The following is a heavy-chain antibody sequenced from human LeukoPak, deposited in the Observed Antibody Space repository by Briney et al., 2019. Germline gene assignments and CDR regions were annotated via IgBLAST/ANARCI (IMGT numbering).Heavy chain of an antibody. CDR3: ARGQIAAAVVRSNWFDP. J-gene: IGHJ5*02. Sequence: SGTLSPPCGVYGGSFSGYYWRWIRPPPGKGLEWFWEINNSGSTNYNPSLKSRVTISVDTSKNQFSLKLSSVTAADTAVYYCARGQIAAAVVRSNWFDPWGQGTLVTVSS. D-gene: IGHD6-13*01. CDR2: INNSGST. V-gene: IGHV4-34*01. CDR1: GGSFSGYY.